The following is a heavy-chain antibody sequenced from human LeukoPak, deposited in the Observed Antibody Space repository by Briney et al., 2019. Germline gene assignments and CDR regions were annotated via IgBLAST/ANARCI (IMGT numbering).Heavy chain of an antibody. V-gene: IGHV1-2*02. D-gene: IGHD5-18*01. CDR1: GYTFTAYY. J-gene: IGHJ5*02. CDR3: ARNADRYGHGDWFDP. Sequence: ASVKVSCKASGYTFTAYYMHWVRQAPGQGLEWMGWINPNSGGTNYAQKFQGRVTMTRDTSISTAYMELSRLRSDDTAVYYCARNADRYGHGDWFDPWGQGTLVTVSS. CDR2: INPNSGGT.